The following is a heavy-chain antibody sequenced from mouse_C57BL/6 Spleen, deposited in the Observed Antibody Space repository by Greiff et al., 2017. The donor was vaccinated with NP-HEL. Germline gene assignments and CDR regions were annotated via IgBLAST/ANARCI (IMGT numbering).Heavy chain of an antibody. CDR3: ARLDYYGTDYYAMDY. CDR1: GYTFTSYG. J-gene: IGHJ4*01. Sequence: VKLKQSGAELARPGASVKLSCKASGYTFTSYGISWVKQRTGQGLEWIGEIYPRSGNTYYNEKFKGKATLTADKSSSTAYMELRSLTSEDSAVYFCARLDYYGTDYYAMDYWGQGTSVTVSS. V-gene: IGHV1-81*01. D-gene: IGHD1-1*01. CDR2: IYPRSGNT.